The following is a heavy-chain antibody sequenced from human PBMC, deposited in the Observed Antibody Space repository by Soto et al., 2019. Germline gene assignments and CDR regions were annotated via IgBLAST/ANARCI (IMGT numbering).Heavy chain of an antibody. CDR2: TYYRSKWYN. Sequence: PSQTLSLTCAISGDSVSSDSAAWNWIRQSPSRGLEWLGRTYYRSKWYNDYAVSVKSRITINPDTSKNQLSLQLNSVTPEDTAVYYCARGVSYDFWSGYRNYYYYYMDVWGKGTTVTVSS. CDR1: GDSVSSDSAA. D-gene: IGHD3-3*01. J-gene: IGHJ6*03. V-gene: IGHV6-1*01. CDR3: ARGVSYDFWSGYRNYYYYYMDV.